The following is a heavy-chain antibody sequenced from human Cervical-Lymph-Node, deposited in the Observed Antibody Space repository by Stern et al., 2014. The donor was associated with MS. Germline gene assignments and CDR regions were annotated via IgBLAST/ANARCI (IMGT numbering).Heavy chain of an antibody. CDR1: GYPFTSYG. CDR3: ARDPHIAVAGTGGGFDP. D-gene: IGHD6-19*01. V-gene: IGHV1-18*01. CDR2: ISGYNDDT. J-gene: IGHJ5*02. Sequence: VQLVQSGAEVKKPGASVKVSCKASGYPFTSYGISWVRQAPGQGLEWMGWISGYNDDTNYVEKFQGRVTMTTDTSTSTAYLELRSLRSDDTAVYYCARDPHIAVAGTGGGFDPWGQGTLVTVSS.